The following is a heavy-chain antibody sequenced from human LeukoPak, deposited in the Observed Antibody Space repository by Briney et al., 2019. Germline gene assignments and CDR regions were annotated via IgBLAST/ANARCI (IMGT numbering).Heavy chain of an antibody. Sequence: ASVKVSCKASGYAFTGYYIHWVRQAPGQGLEWMGWINPNNGGTNYAQKFQGRVTMTRDTSISTAYMELNRLTSDDTAVYYCARDKYTGYETFDYWGQGTPVTVSS. J-gene: IGHJ4*02. D-gene: IGHD5-12*01. V-gene: IGHV1-2*02. CDR1: GYAFTGYY. CDR3: ARDKYTGYETFDY. CDR2: INPNNGGT.